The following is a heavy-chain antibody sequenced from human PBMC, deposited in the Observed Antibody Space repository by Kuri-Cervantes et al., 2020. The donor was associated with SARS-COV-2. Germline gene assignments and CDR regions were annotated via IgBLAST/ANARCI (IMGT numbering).Heavy chain of an antibody. V-gene: IGHV3-21*04. D-gene: IGHD5-18*01. CDR1: GFIFSTYA. CDR3: ATPRGYSYGPFDY. Sequence: GGSLRLSCVGSGFIFSTYAMNWVRQAPGKGLEWVSSISRNGGYNNADSVKGRFIISRDNAKNTLYLQMNSLRAEDTAVYYCATPRGYSYGPFDYWGQGTLVTVSS. CDR2: ISRNGGY. J-gene: IGHJ4*02.